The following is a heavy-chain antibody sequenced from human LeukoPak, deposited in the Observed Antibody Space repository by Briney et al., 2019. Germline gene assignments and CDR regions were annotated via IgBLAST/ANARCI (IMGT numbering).Heavy chain of an antibody. Sequence: PSETLSLTCPVSGGSISSSSYSWGWIRQPPGNGLEFIGSIYDSGSTYDNPSLKSRVTISVDTSKNQFSLNLSSVTAADTAMYYCARAVIRASNGGSHYYYMDVWGKGTTVIVSS. D-gene: IGHD5-18*01. CDR3: ARAVIRASNGGSHYYYMDV. J-gene: IGHJ6*03. CDR2: IYDSGST. V-gene: IGHV4-39*07. CDR1: GGSISSSSYS.